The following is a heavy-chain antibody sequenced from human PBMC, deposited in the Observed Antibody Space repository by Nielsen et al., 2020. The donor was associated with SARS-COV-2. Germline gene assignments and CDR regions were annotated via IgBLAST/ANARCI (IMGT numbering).Heavy chain of an antibody. D-gene: IGHD6-25*01. CDR2: INWGAGST. CDR1: GFTFHDYA. J-gene: IGHJ2*01. CDR3: ARDQDGGAATSNWYFDL. V-gene: IGHV3-43D*03. Sequence: GESLKISCAASGFTFHDYAMHWVRQAPGKGLEWVSLINWGAGSTYYADSVKGRFTISRDNRQNSLYLQMNSLRDEDTAVYYCARDQDGGAATSNWYFDLWGRGTLVIVSS.